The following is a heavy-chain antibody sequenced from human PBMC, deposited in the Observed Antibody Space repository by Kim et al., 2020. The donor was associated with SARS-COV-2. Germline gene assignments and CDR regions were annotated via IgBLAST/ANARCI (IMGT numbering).Heavy chain of an antibody. CDR2: IYYSGSN. J-gene: IGHJ2*01. CDR3: ARRLVTGPNTGIGCFFDL. D-gene: IGHD2-21*02. CDR1: GDSIRGYY. Sequence: SETLSLTCTVSGDSIRGYYWSWIRQSPGKGLEWIGYIYYSGSNNYNPSLGNRVSISLDSSKSQFSMHLNSVTAADTAVYYCARRLVTGPNTGIGCFFDL. V-gene: IGHV4-59*08.